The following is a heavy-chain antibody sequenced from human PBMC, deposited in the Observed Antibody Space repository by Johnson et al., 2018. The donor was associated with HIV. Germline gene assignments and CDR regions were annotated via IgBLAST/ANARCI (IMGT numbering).Heavy chain of an antibody. J-gene: IGHJ3*01. CDR2: IWFDGSNK. V-gene: IGHV3-33*01. D-gene: IGHD5-18*01. CDR1: GFTFSNYG. Sequence: QVQLVESGGGVVQPGRSLRLSCAASGFTFSNYGMHWVRQAPGKGLEWVAVIWFDGSNKYYADSVKGRFTISRDNSKNKLYLQMNSLRAEDTAVYYCARDSCIQLWFGDAFDVWGQGTMVTVSS. CDR3: ARDSCIQLWFGDAFDV.